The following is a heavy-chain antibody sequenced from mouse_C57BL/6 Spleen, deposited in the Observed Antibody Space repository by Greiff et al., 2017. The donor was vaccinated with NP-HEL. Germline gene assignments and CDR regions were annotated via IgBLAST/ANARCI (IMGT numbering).Heavy chain of an antibody. J-gene: IGHJ4*01. D-gene: IGHD1-1*01. CDR2: IYPGDGDT. CDR1: GYAFSSYW. Sequence: LQESGAELVKPGASVKISCKASGYAFSSYWMNWVKQRPGKGLEWIGQIYPGDGDTNYNGKFKGKATLTADKSSSTAYMQLSSLTSEDSAVYFCARKSTVVDAMDYWGQGTSVTVSS. V-gene: IGHV1-80*01. CDR3: ARKSTVVDAMDY.